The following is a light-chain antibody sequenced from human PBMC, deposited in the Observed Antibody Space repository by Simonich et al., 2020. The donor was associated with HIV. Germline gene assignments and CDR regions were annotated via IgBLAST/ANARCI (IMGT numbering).Light chain of an antibody. V-gene: IGLV2-14*01. Sequence: QSALTQPRSVSGSPGQSVTISCTGTSNDVGGYNYVSWYQQRPGKAPKLMIYDVSNRPSGVSNRFSGSKAGNTASLTISGLQAEDEADYYCSSYTSSSTLEVVFGGGTKLTVL. CDR1: SNDVGGYNY. CDR3: SSYTSSSTLEVV. J-gene: IGLJ2*01. CDR2: DVS.